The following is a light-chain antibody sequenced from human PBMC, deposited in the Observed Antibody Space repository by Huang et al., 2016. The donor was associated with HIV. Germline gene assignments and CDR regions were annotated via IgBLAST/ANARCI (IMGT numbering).Light chain of an antibody. V-gene: IGKV3-15*01. Sequence: EIVMTQSPATLSVSPGERVTLSCRASQSVGSNLGWYQQKPGQPPRLLIYGASTRATSVPARFSGRGSGTEFTPSISSLQSEDFAVFYCQQYDIWPPYTFGQGTKLEIK. J-gene: IGKJ2*01. CDR1: QSVGSN. CDR3: QQYDIWPPYT. CDR2: GAS.